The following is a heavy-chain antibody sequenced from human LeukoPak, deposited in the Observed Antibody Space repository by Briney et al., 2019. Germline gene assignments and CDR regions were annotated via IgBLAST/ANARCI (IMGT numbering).Heavy chain of an antibody. CDR3: ARDWIRTRAFDY. CDR2: INAGNGNT. CDR1: GYTFTSYA. Sequence: ASVKVSCKASGYTFTSYAMHWVRQAPGQRLEWMGWINAGNGNTKYSQKFQGRVTITRDTSASTAYMELSSLRSEDTAVYYCARDWIRTRAFDYWGQGTLVTVSS. D-gene: IGHD1-14*01. J-gene: IGHJ4*02. V-gene: IGHV1-3*01.